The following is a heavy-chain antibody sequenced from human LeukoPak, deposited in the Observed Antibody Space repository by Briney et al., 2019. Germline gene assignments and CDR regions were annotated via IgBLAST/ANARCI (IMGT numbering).Heavy chain of an antibody. V-gene: IGHV3-21*04. J-gene: IGHJ4*02. CDR2: ISSSSSYM. CDR1: GFTFSTYS. Sequence: GGSLRLSCAASGFTFSTYSMNWVRQAPGKGLEWVSSISSSSSYMYYADSVKGRFTISRDNAKNSLYLQMNSLRAEDMALYYCAKSRRMGLLSPLDYWGQGTLVTVSS. D-gene: IGHD3-22*01. CDR3: AKSRRMGLLSPLDY.